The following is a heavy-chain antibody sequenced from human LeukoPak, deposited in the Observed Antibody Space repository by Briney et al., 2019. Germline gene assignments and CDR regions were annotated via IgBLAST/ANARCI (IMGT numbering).Heavy chain of an antibody. CDR1: GGSISSSSYY. D-gene: IGHD1-26*01. Sequence: SETLSLTCTVSGGSISSSSYYWGWIRQPPGKGLEWIGSIYYSASTYHNPSLKSRVNISVDTSKNQFSMKLSSVTAADTAVYYCARDTSMGTTAYWGQGTLVTVSS. CDR2: IYYSAST. CDR3: ARDTSMGTTAY. J-gene: IGHJ4*02. V-gene: IGHV4-39*07.